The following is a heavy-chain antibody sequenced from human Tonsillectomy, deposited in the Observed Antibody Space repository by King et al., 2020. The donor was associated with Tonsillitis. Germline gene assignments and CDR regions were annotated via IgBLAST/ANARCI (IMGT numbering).Heavy chain of an antibody. CDR1: VYTFNSYG. V-gene: IGHV1-18*01. Sequence: VQLVQSGAEVKKPGASLKVSCKASVYTFNSYGISWVRQAPGQGLEWMGWISADNSNTNYAQNLQGRVTITTDTSTSTAYMELRSLRADDTAVYYCARFLTDHYYERYAFDIWGQGTVVTVSS. D-gene: IGHD3-22*01. J-gene: IGHJ3*02. CDR3: ARFLTDHYYERYAFDI. CDR2: ISADNSNT.